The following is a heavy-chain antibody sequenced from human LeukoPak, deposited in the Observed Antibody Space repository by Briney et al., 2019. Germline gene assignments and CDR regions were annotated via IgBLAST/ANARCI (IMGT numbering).Heavy chain of an antibody. Sequence: GGSLRLSCAASGFTYSNYALIWVRQAPGKGLEWVSAITGSGVGTEYADSVKGRFTISRDNSKNSLYLQMNSLRAEDTAVYYCAKDPNGDYIGAFDIWGQGTMVTVSS. CDR3: AKDPNGDYIGAFDI. D-gene: IGHD4-17*01. CDR2: ITGSGVGT. J-gene: IGHJ3*02. CDR1: GFTYSNYA. V-gene: IGHV3-23*01.